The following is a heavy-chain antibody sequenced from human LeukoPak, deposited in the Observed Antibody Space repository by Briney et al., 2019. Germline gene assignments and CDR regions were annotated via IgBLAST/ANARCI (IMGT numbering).Heavy chain of an antibody. CDR3: ARDPTSWYAPNGYFDY. V-gene: IGHV3-11*04. CDR1: GFTFSDYY. J-gene: IGHJ4*02. D-gene: IGHD6-13*01. Sequence: GGSLRLSCAASGFTFSDYYMSWIRQAPGKGLEWVSYISSSGSTIYYADSVKGRFTISRDNAKNSLYLQMNSLRAEDTAVYYCARDPTSWYAPNGYFDYWGQGTLVTVSS. CDR2: ISSSGSTI.